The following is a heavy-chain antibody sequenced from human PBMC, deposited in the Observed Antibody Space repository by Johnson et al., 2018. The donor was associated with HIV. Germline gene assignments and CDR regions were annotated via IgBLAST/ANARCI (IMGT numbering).Heavy chain of an antibody. Sequence: VQLVESGGDLIQPGGSLRLSCAASEFTFSAHDMHWVRQTAGKGLEWVSAISGSGGSTYYADSVKGRFTISRNNSKNTLYLQMNSLRAEDTAVYYCARERYCSSTSCYFSRPPDAFDIWGQGTMVTVSS. CDR3: ARERYCSSTSCYFSRPPDAFDI. D-gene: IGHD2-2*01. CDR1: EFTFSAHD. V-gene: IGHV3-23*04. J-gene: IGHJ3*02. CDR2: ISGSGGST.